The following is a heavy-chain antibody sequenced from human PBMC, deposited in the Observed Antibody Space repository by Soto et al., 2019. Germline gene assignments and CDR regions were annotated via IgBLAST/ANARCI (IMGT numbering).Heavy chain of an antibody. CDR2: IWYDGSNK. J-gene: IGHJ6*02. Sequence: GGSLRLSCAASGFTFSSYGMHWVRQAPGKGLEWVAVIWYDGSNKYYADSVKGRFTISRDNSKNTLYLQMNSLRAEDTAVYYCARDRDYDILTGYYSFYYYYGMDVWGQGITVTVSS. D-gene: IGHD3-9*01. CDR3: ARDRDYDILTGYYSFYYYYGMDV. CDR1: GFTFSSYG. V-gene: IGHV3-33*01.